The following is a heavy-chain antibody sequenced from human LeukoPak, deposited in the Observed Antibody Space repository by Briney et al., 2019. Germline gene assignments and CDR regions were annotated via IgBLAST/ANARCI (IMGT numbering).Heavy chain of an antibody. J-gene: IGHJ5*02. CDR1: GFTFSDYY. D-gene: IGHD3-10*01. CDR3: ARGGYYGSGNDFRFDP. Sequence: GGSLRLSCAASGFTFSDYYMGWIRQAPGKGLEWLSYISDNGRNIYYADSVKGRFTIFRDNANILLYLQINRLRAEDTAVYYCARGGYYGSGNDFRFDPWGQGTLVTVSS. V-gene: IGHV3-11*01. CDR2: ISDNGRNI.